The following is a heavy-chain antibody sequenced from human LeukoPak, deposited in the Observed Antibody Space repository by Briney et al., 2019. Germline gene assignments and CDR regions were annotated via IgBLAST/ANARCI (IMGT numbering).Heavy chain of an antibody. D-gene: IGHD2-8*02. J-gene: IGHJ4*02. CDR3: VRGTDCSATTCYPLSAFDY. CDR2: ISSRGPST. V-gene: IGHV3-21*04. Sequence: GESLRLACVASGFIFSDFGMNWVSPVPGKGLEWVAFISSRGPSTFYADAVKGRFTISRDTAKKSLDLQMTSLRADDTAAYYCVRGTDCSATTCYPLSAFDYWGQGTLVTVSS. CDR1: GFIFSDFG.